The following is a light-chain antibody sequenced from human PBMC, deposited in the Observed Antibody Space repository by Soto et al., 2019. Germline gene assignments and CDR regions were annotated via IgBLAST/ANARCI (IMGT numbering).Light chain of an antibody. CDR3: GSWDSSLSVVH. V-gene: IGLV1-51*01. CDR2: AND. Sequence: QSVLTQPPSVSAAPGQKVTISCSGSSSNIGNNYVSWYQQLPGTAPKLLIYANDKRPSGIPDLFSGYKSGTSATLAITGLQTGDDADYYCGSWDSSLSVVHFGGGTKLAVL. J-gene: IGLJ2*01. CDR1: SSNIGNNY.